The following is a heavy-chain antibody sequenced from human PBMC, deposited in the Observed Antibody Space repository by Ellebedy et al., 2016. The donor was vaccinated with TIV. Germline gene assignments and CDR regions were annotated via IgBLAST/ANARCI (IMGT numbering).Heavy chain of an antibody. Sequence: SETLSLTXAVSGGSISSSNWWSWVRQPPGKGLEWIGEIYHSGSTNYNPSLKSRVTISVDTSKNQFSLKLSSVTAADTAVYYCARRGVDCGYYCGYFDYWGQGTLVTVSS. J-gene: IGHJ4*02. CDR2: IYHSGST. V-gene: IGHV4-4*02. CDR1: GGSISSSNW. CDR3: ARRGVDCGYYCGYFDY. D-gene: IGHD3-3*01.